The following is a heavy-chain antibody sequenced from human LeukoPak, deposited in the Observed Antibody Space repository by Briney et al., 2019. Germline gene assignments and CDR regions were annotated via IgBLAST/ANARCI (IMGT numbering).Heavy chain of an antibody. CDR1: GFTFDDYG. D-gene: IGHD4-17*01. CDR3: AGSRPTVTTDYYYGMDV. CDR2: INWNGGNT. V-gene: IGHV3-20*04. J-gene: IGHJ6*02. Sequence: PGGSLRLSCAASGFTFDDYGMSWVRQAPGKGLEWGSGINWNGGNTGYSDSVKGRFTISRDNAKNSLYLQMNSLRAEDTALYYCAGSRPTVTTDYYYGMDVWGQGTTVTVSS.